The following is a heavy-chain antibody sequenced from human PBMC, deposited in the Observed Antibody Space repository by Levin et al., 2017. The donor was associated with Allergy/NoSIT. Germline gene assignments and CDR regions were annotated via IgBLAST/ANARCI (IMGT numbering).Heavy chain of an antibody. V-gene: IGHV3-23*01. D-gene: IGHD1-26*01. CDR2: ISGSGSSP. CDR1: GFTFSSYA. CDR3: AKGVGSYWGYYDFGMDG. Sequence: PGGSLRLSCAASGFTFSSYAMSWVRQAQGKGLEWVSAISGSGSSPYYADSVKGRFTISRDNSKNTLYLQMNSLRAEDMAVYYCAKGVGSYWGYYDFGMDGWGQGTTVTVS. J-gene: IGHJ6*02.